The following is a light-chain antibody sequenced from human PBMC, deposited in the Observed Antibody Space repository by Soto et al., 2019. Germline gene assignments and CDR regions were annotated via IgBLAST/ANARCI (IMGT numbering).Light chain of an antibody. CDR3: QSYDSSLSGLV. Sequence: QPVLTQPPSVYGAPGQRVTISCTGSSSNIGAGYDVHWYQQLPGTAPKLLIYGNSNRPSGVPDRFSGSKSGTSASLAITGLQAEDEADYYCQSYDSSLSGLVFGTGTKLTVL. V-gene: IGLV1-40*01. CDR2: GNS. J-gene: IGLJ1*01. CDR1: SSNIGAGYD.